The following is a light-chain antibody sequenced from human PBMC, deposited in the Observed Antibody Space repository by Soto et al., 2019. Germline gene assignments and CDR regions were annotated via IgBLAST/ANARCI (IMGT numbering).Light chain of an antibody. CDR2: GAS. CDR3: QQYGSSPWT. J-gene: IGKJ1*01. V-gene: IGKV3-20*01. CDR1: QSVSSNY. Sequence: EIVLTQSPGTLSSSPGERATLSCRASQSVSSNYLAWYQQKPGQTPRLLIYGASSRATGIPDRFSGSGSGTDFTLTISRLEPEDFAVFYCQQYGSSPWTFGQGTKVEIK.